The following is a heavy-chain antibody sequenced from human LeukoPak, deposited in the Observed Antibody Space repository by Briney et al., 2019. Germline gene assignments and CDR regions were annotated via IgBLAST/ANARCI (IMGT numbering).Heavy chain of an antibody. CDR2: ISSSSSYI. CDR3: ARDLGGDYFDY. D-gene: IGHD1-26*01. V-gene: IGHV3-21*01. Sequence: GGSLRLSCAASGFTFSSYSMNWVRQAPGKGLEWVSSISSSSSYIYYADSVKGRFTISRDDAKNSLYLQMNSLRAEDTAVYYCARDLGGDYFDYWGQGTLVTVSS. CDR1: GFTFSSYS. J-gene: IGHJ4*02.